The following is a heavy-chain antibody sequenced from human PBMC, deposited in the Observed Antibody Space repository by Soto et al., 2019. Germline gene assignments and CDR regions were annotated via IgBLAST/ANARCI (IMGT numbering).Heavy chain of an antibody. CDR2: IYYSGST. CDR1: GGSISSYY. D-gene: IGHD2-15*01. J-gene: IGHJ4*02. Sequence: WETLSLTCTVSGGSISSYYWSWIRQPPGKGLEWIGYIYYSGSTNYNPSLKSRVTISVDTSKNQFSLKLSSVTAADTAVYYCARVGRGFDYWGQGARVTVSS. V-gene: IGHV4-59*01. CDR3: ARVGRGFDY.